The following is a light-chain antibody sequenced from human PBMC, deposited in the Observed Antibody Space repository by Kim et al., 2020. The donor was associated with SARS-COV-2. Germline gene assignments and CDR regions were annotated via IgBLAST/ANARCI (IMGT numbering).Light chain of an antibody. CDR2: QDS. J-gene: IGLJ1*01. Sequence: SVSPGQKASINCSGDKLGDKYACWYQQKPGQSPVLVIYQDSKRPSGIPERFSGSNSGNTATLTISGTQAMDEADYYCQAWDSSTEVFGTGTKVTVL. V-gene: IGLV3-1*01. CDR1: KLGDKY. CDR3: QAWDSSTEV.